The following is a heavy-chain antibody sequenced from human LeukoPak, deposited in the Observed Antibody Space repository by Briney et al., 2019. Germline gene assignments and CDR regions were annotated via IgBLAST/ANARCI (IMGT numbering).Heavy chain of an antibody. CDR1: GFTFSTYW. J-gene: IGHJ4*02. Sequence: GGSLRLSRAVSGFTFSTYWMHWVRQAPGKGLVWVSHINVDGSGATYADSVKGRFTISRDNAKNTLYLHMNSLRAEDTAVYYCARATRIYRSGWYYSFDYWGQGTLVTVAS. CDR3: ARATRIYRSGWYYSFDY. CDR2: INVDGSGA. V-gene: IGHV3-74*01. D-gene: IGHD6-19*01.